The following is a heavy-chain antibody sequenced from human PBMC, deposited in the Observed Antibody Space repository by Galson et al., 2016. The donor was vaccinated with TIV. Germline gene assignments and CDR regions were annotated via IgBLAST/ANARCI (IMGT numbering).Heavy chain of an antibody. J-gene: IGHJ4*02. CDR1: GYTFTNYG. D-gene: IGHD3-10*02. CDR2: ISGYNGNT. Sequence: SVKVSCKASGYTFTNYGINWVRQAPGQGLEWMGWISGYNGNTKYAQMFQGRVSMTTDTSTSTAYLELRSLRSDDTAVYYCARDRPHILTGPSLCPGSYNPPAKDCGQGTLVPVSS. CDR3: ARDRPHILTGPSLCPGSYNPPAKD. V-gene: IGHV1-18*01.